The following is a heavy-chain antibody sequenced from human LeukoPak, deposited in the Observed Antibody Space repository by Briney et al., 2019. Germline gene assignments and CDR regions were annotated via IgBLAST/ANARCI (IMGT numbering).Heavy chain of an antibody. CDR1: GFTFSSYG. J-gene: IGHJ6*02. Sequence: GGSLRLSCAASGFTFSSYGMHWVRQAPGKGLEWVAVISYDGSNKYYADSVKGRFTISRDNSKNTLYLQINSLRAEDTAVYYCAKGFSSWYVNYYYGMDVWGQGTTVTVSS. CDR3: AKGFSSWYVNYYYGMDV. D-gene: IGHD6-13*01. CDR2: ISYDGSNK. V-gene: IGHV3-30*18.